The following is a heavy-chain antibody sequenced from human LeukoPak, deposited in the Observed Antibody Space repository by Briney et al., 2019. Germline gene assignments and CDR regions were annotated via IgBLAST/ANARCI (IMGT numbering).Heavy chain of an antibody. D-gene: IGHD3-10*01. V-gene: IGHV4-38-2*02. J-gene: IGHJ4*02. CDR1: GDFLSSGDY. CDR3: ARGSPVSDY. Sequence: PSETLSLTCTVSGDFLSSGDYWGWIRQSPGKGLTWIGSIYYSGSTLYNASFESRVTMSVDTSKNQFSLKLSSVTAADTAVYYCARGSPVSDYWGQGTLVTVSS. CDR2: IYYSGST.